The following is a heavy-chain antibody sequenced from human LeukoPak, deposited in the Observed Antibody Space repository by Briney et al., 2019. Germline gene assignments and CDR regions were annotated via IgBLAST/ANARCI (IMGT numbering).Heavy chain of an antibody. J-gene: IGHJ6*03. CDR2: ISAYNGNT. V-gene: IGHV1-18*01. D-gene: IGHD5-12*01. CDR1: GYTFTSYG. Sequence: EASVKVSCKASGYTFTSYGISWVRQAPGQGLEWMGWISAYNGNTNYAQKLQGRVTMTTDTSTSTAYMELRRLRSDDTAVYYCARDYSGYEERYYYYYYMDVWGKGTTVTVSS. CDR3: ARDYSGYEERYYYYYYMDV.